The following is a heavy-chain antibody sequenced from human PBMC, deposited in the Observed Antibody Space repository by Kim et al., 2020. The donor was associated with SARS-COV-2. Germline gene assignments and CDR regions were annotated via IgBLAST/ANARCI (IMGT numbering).Heavy chain of an antibody. CDR2: IWYDGSNK. V-gene: IGHV3-33*01. J-gene: IGHJ6*02. Sequence: GGSLRLSCAASGFTFSSYGMHWVRQAPGKGLEWVAVIWYDGSNKYYADSVKGRFTISRDNSKNTLYLQMNSLRAEDTAVYYCARDQGIVVVDGMDVWGQGTTVTVYS. D-gene: IGHD3-22*01. CDR1: GFTFSSYG. CDR3: ARDQGIVVVDGMDV.